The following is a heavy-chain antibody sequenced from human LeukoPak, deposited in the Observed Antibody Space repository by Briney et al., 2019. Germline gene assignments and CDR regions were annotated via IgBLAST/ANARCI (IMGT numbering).Heavy chain of an antibody. Sequence: GASVKVSCKASGYTFTGYYMHWVRQAPGQGLEWMGWINPNSGGTNYAQKFQGRVTMTRDTSISTAYMELSSLRSDDTAVYYCARFQYYDILTGYYGAFDIWGQGTMVTVSS. CDR2: INPNSGGT. CDR3: ARFQYYDILTGYYGAFDI. D-gene: IGHD3-9*01. J-gene: IGHJ3*02. V-gene: IGHV1-2*02. CDR1: GYTFTGYY.